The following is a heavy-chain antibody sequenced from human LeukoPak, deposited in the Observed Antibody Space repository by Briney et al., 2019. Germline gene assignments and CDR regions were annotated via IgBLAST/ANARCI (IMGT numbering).Heavy chain of an antibody. CDR2: ISGSGGST. V-gene: IGHV3-23*01. CDR3: AKDRGRYYDSSGYYWGYYFDS. D-gene: IGHD3-22*01. Sequence: QTGGSLRLSCTASGFTFSDYYMNWVRQAPGKGLEWVSAISGSGGSTYYADSVKGRFTISRDNSKNTLYLQMSSLRAEDTAVYYCAKDRGRYYDSSGYYWGYYFDSWGQGILVTVST. J-gene: IGHJ4*02. CDR1: GFTFSDYY.